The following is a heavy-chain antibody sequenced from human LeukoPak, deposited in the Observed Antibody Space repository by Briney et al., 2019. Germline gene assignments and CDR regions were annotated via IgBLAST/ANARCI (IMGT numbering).Heavy chain of an antibody. J-gene: IGHJ4*02. D-gene: IGHD3-16*01. CDR3: VRDQGGAVSY. CDR1: GFTFSSYS. V-gene: IGHV3-48*01. Sequence: GGSLRLSCAASGFTFSSYSMNWVRQAPGKGLEWVSYISSPSGSIHYADSVTGRFIISRDNAKNSLFLQMNSLRAEDTAVYYCVRDQGGAVSYWGQGTLVTVSS. CDR2: ISSPSGSI.